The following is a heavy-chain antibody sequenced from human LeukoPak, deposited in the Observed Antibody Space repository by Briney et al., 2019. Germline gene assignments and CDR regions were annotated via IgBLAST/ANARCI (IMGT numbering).Heavy chain of an antibody. CDR1: GGSISSYY. CDR3: AGGSPRNIVVVPAAIGHAFDI. CDR2: IYYSGST. Sequence: PSETLSLTCTVSGGSISSYYWSWIRQPPGKGLEWIGYIYYSGSTNYNPSLKSRVTISVDTSKNQFSLKLSSVTAADTAVYYCAGGSPRNIVVVPAAIGHAFDIWGQGTMVTVSS. V-gene: IGHV4-59*01. J-gene: IGHJ3*02. D-gene: IGHD2-2*01.